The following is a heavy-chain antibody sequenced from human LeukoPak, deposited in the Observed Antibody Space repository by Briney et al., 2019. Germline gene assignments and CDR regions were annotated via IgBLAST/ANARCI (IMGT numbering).Heavy chain of an antibody. V-gene: IGHV4-61*02. D-gene: IGHD3-10*01. Sequence: SQTLSLTCTVSGGSISSGSYYWNWIRQPAGKGLEWIGRIYTSGSTNYNPFLKSRITISVDTSKKQFSLKLSSVTAADTAVYYCARSQFYGSGSYQGRWFDPWGQGTLVTVSS. CDR2: IYTSGST. J-gene: IGHJ5*02. CDR1: GGSISSGSYY. CDR3: ARSQFYGSGSYQGRWFDP.